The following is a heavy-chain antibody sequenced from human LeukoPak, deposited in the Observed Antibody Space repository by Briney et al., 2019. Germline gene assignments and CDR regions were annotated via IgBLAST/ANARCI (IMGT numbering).Heavy chain of an antibody. CDR3: ARVQRLGDYFDY. J-gene: IGHJ4*02. CDR1: GYTFTSYG. D-gene: IGHD3-10*01. V-gene: IGHV1-18*01. Sequence: ASVTVSCTASGYTFTSYGISWVRQAPGQGLEWMGWISAYNGNTNYAQKLQGRVTMTTDTSTSTAYMELRSLRSDDTAVYYCARVQRLGDYFDYWGQGTLVTVSS. CDR2: ISAYNGNT.